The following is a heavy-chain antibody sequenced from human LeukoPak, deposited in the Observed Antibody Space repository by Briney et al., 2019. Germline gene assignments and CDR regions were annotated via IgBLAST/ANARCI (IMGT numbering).Heavy chain of an antibody. Sequence: GGSLRLSCAASGFTFSSYGMHWVRQAPGKGLEWVAVISYDGSNKYYADSVKGRFTISRDNSKNTLYLQMNSLRAEDTAVYYCATGEFGVVTANFDYWGQGTLVTVSS. CDR2: ISYDGSNK. D-gene: IGHD2-21*02. CDR1: GFTFSSYG. J-gene: IGHJ4*02. V-gene: IGHV3-30*03. CDR3: ATGEFGVVTANFDY.